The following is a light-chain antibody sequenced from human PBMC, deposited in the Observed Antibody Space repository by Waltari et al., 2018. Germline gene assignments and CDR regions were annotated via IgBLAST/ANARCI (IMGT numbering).Light chain of an antibody. V-gene: IGKV1-9*01. CDR1: QGISSY. J-gene: IGKJ4*01. CDR3: QQLNSYRALT. Sequence: DIQLTQSPSFLSASVGDRVTITCRASQGISSYLAWYQQKPGKAPKLLSYAASTLQSGVPSRFSGSGSGTEFTLTISSLQPEDFATYYCQQLNSYRALTFGGGTKVEIK. CDR2: AAS.